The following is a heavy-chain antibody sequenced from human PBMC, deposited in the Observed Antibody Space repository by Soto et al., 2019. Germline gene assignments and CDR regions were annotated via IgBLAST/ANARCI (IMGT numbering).Heavy chain of an antibody. V-gene: IGHV3-30*18. Sequence: GGSLRLSCAASGFTFSSYGMHWVRQAPGKGLEWVAVISYDGSNKYYADSVKGRFTISRDDSKNTLYLQMNSLRAEDTAVYYCAKAYSSGWYFLGAFDIWGQGTMVTVSS. D-gene: IGHD6-19*01. CDR2: ISYDGSNK. CDR1: GFTFSSYG. J-gene: IGHJ3*02. CDR3: AKAYSSGWYFLGAFDI.